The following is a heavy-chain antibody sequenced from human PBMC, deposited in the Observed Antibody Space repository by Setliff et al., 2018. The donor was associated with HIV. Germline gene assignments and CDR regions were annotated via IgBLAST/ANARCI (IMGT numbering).Heavy chain of an antibody. J-gene: IGHJ3*02. D-gene: IGHD2-8*02. CDR3: AKDLEYCTGPMCYSFNAFDI. CDR1: GLTFNAHA. Sequence: PGGSLRLSCAASGLTFNAHAMSWVRQAPGKGLEWVSAISYSGGSTFYADSVKGRFTISRQNYKNTLYLQMNSLKAEDTAVYYCAKDLEYCTGPMCYSFNAFDIWGQGTMVTVSS. CDR2: ISYSGGST. V-gene: IGHV3-23*01.